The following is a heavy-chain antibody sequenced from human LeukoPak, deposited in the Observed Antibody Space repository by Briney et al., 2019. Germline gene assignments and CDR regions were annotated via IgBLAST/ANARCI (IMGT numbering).Heavy chain of an antibody. D-gene: IGHD3-22*01. Sequence: GESLKISCKGSGYSFTSYWISWVRQMPGKGLEWMGTIDPSDSYTNYSPSFQGHVTTSADKSISTAYMQWSSLKASDTAMYYCARLPYYYDFSGYYIDYWGQGTLVTVSS. J-gene: IGHJ4*02. CDR1: GYSFTSYW. CDR3: ARLPYYYDFSGYYIDY. CDR2: IDPSDSYT. V-gene: IGHV5-10-1*01.